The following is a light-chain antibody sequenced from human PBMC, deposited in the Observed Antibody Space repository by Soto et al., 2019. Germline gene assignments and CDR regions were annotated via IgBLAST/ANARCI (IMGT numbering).Light chain of an antibody. V-gene: IGLV1-40*01. CDR2: DNT. Sequence: QSVLTQPPSVSGAPGQRVTISCTGTSSNIGATYYVHWYQQRPGTAPKLLIYDNTNRPSGVPDRFSASKSGTSASLAIAGLQAEDEADYYCQSYDTSLSGFVLFGGGTQLTVL. J-gene: IGLJ2*01. CDR3: QSYDTSLSGFVL. CDR1: SSNIGATYY.